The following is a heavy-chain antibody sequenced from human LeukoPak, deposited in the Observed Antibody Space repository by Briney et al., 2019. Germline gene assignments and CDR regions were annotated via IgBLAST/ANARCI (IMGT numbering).Heavy chain of an antibody. D-gene: IGHD4-17*01. J-gene: IGHJ6*02. V-gene: IGHV3-21*01. Sequence: PGGSLRLSCAASGFTFSSYSMNWVRQAPGKGLEWVSSISSSSSYIYYADSVKGRFTISRDNAKNSLYLQMNSLRAEDTAVYYCARDDEGDLPYYYGMDVWGQGTTVTVSS. CDR2: ISSSSSYI. CDR1: GFTFSSYS. CDR3: ARDDEGDLPYYYGMDV.